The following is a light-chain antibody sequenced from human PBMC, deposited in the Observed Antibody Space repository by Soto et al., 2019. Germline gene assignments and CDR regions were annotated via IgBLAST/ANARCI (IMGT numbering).Light chain of an antibody. CDR3: SSYTSSSTLVV. Sequence: QSALTQPASVSGSPGQSITISCTGTSSDVGGYNYVSWYQQHPGKASKLMIYEVSNRPSGVSNRFSGSKSGNTASLNISGLQAEDEADYYCSSYTSSSTLVVFGTGTKVTVL. V-gene: IGLV2-14*01. J-gene: IGLJ1*01. CDR1: SSDVGGYNY. CDR2: EVS.